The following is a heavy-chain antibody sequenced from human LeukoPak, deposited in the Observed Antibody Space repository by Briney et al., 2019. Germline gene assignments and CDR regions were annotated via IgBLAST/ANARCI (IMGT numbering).Heavy chain of an antibody. D-gene: IGHD6-13*01. Sequence: PSETLSLTCTVSGGSISSYYWSWLRQPPGKGLEWIGYIYTSGSTNYNPSLKSRVTISVDTSKNQFSLKLSSVTAADTAVYYCARPSSSWYFDYWGQGTLVTVSS. V-gene: IGHV4-4*09. CDR1: GGSISSYY. CDR2: IYTSGST. J-gene: IGHJ4*02. CDR3: ARPSSSWYFDY.